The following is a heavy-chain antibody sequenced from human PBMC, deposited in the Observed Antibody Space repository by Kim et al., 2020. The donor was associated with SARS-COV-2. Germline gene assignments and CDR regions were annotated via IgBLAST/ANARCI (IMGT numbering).Heavy chain of an antibody. J-gene: IGHJ6*02. CDR2: ISSSSSSI. Sequence: GGSLRLSCAASGFTFSSYSMNWVRQAPGKGLEWVSSISSSSSSIYYADSVKGRFTISRDNAKNSLYLQMNSLRAEDTAVYYCARDGGLKIFGLVTADYGMAVWGQGTTVTVSS. CDR3: ARDGGLKIFGLVTADYGMAV. V-gene: IGHV3-21*01. D-gene: IGHD3-3*01. CDR1: GFTFSSYS.